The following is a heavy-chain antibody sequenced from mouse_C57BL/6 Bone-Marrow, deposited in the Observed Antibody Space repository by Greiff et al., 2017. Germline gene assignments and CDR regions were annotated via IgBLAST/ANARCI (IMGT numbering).Heavy chain of an antibody. V-gene: IGHV1-15*01. CDR2: IDPETGGT. J-gene: IGHJ1*03. D-gene: IGHD1-1*01. CDR3: TRPLGSGYFDV. Sequence: VQLQQSGAELVRPGASVTLSCKASGYTFTDYEMHWVKQTPVHGLEWIGAIDPETGGTAYNQKFKGKAILTADKSSSTAYMALRSLTSEDSAVYYCTRPLGSGYFDVWGTGTTVTVSS. CDR1: GYTFTDYE.